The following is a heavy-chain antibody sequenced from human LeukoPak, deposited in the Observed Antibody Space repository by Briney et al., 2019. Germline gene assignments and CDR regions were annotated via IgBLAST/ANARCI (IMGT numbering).Heavy chain of an antibody. CDR1: GGSISSSSYY. J-gene: IGHJ5*02. V-gene: IGHV4-39*07. CDR3: ARSGWFGELLSWFDP. CDR2: TYQSGRT. D-gene: IGHD3-10*01. Sequence: PSETLSLTCTVSGGSISSSSYYWGWIRQPPGKGLEWIGSTYQSGRTYYNPSLKSRVTISVDTSKNQFSLKLSSVTAADTAVYYCARSGWFGELLSWFDPWGQGTLVTVSS.